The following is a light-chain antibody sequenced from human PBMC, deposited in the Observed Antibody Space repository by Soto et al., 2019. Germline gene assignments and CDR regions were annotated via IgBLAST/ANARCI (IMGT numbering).Light chain of an antibody. J-gene: IGKJ3*01. CDR3: QQYYSVPFT. CDR2: WAS. CDR1: QSVLYSSNNKNY. Sequence: DIVMTQSPDSLAVSLGERATINCKSSQSVLYSSNNKNYLAWYQQKPGQPPKLLIYWASTRESGVPDRFSGSGSGTDFTLTISSLQAEDVAVYFCQQYYSVPFTFGPGTKVRIK. V-gene: IGKV4-1*01.